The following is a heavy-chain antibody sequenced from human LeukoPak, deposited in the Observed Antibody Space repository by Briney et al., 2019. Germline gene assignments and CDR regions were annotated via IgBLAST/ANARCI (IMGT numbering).Heavy chain of an antibody. V-gene: IGHV4-39*01. CDR3: TRRGGLQSPFGY. D-gene: IGHD4-11*01. CDR2: IYYSGST. Sequence: SETLSLTWTVSGGSIISSTYYWGWIRQPPGKGLEWIGSIYYSGSTYYNPSLKSRVAISVDTSKNQFSLKLSSVTAADTAIYYCTRRGGLQSPFGYWGQGTLVTVSS. CDR1: GGSIISSTYY. J-gene: IGHJ4*02.